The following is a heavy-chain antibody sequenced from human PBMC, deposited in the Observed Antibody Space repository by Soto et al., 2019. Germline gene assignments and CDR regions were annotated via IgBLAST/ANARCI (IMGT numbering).Heavy chain of an antibody. V-gene: IGHV4-39*01. J-gene: IGHJ4*02. Sequence: PSETLSLTCAVWGLSISSGVYYWGCIRQPPGKGLEWILSIYYSGSTYYNPSLRIRVTISVYTSKNKFTMRLRSVAADDTAVYYCARHTSGSYSGSLDYWGQGTLVTVYS. D-gene: IGHD1-26*01. CDR1: GLSISSGVYY. CDR2: IYYSGST. CDR3: ARHTSGSYSGSLDY.